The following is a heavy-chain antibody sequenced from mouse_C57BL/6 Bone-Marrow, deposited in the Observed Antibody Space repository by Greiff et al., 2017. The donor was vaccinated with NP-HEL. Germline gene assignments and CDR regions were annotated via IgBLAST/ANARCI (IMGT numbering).Heavy chain of an antibody. V-gene: IGHV1-82*01. CDR3: AINWVYYYAMDY. Sequence: QVQLQQSGPELVKPGASVKISCKASGYAFSSSWMNWVKQRPGKGLEWIGRIYPGDGDTNYNGKFKGKATLTADKSSSTAYMQLSSLTSEDSAVYFCAINWVYYYAMDYWGQGTSVTVSS. D-gene: IGHD4-1*01. CDR2: IYPGDGDT. J-gene: IGHJ4*01. CDR1: GYAFSSSW.